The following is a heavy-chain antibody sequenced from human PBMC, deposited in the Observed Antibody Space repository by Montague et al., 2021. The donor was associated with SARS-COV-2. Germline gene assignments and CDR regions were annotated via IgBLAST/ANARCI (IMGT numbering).Heavy chain of an antibody. CDR1: GFPFTSSA. V-gene: IGHV1-58*02. J-gene: IGHJ4*02. D-gene: IGHD3-10*01. CDR2: IVVGSGNT. Sequence: SGKVSCKASGFPFTSSAMQWVRQARGQRLEWIGWIVVGSGNTNYAQKFQERVTITRDMSTSTAYMELSSLRSGDTAVYYCAARGFGESNGDLFDYWGQGTLVTVSS. CDR3: AARGFGESNGDLFDY.